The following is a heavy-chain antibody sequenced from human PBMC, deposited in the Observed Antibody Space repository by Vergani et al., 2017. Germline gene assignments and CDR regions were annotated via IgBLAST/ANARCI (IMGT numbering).Heavy chain of an antibody. V-gene: IGHV3-30-3*01. D-gene: IGHD2-2*02. CDR3: VRDRGLCAGGRCYTEAWDY. CDR1: GFTFSTDS. Sequence: QERLVESGGGVVQPGRSLRLSCAASGFTFSTDSMYWVRQAPGKGLEWVVGISFDGTNEYYPDLVKGRFTISRDIAKNTLYLQVRSLRLEDTGVYHCVRDRGLCAGGRCYTEAWDYWGQGTPVTVSS. J-gene: IGHJ4*02. CDR2: ISFDGTNE.